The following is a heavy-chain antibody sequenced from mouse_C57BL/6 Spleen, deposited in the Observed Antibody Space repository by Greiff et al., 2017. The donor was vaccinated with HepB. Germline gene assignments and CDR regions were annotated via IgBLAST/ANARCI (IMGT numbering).Heavy chain of an antibody. Sequence: EVKVVESGGGLVKPGGSLKLSCAASGFTFSSYAMSWVRQTPEKRLEWVATISDGGSYTYYPDNVKGRFTISRDNAKNNLYLQMSHLKSEDTAMYYCARGIYYDYDESWYVDVWGTGTTVTVSS. CDR3: ARGIYYDYDESWYVDV. D-gene: IGHD2-4*01. V-gene: IGHV5-4*03. CDR1: GFTFSSYA. J-gene: IGHJ1*03. CDR2: ISDGGSYT.